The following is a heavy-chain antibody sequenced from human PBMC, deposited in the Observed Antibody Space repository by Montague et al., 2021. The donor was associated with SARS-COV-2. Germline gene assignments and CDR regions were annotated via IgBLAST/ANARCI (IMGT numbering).Heavy chain of an antibody. CDR1: GGSISSNNYY. D-gene: IGHD3-22*01. V-gene: IGHV4-39*02. CDR2: IYYSGST. CDR3: ASHTYFCDSCGSNGLDI. J-gene: IGHJ3*02. Sequence: SETLSLTCTVSGGSISSNNYYWGWIRQPPGMGLEWIGSIYYSGSTYSNPSLKSRVSISVDTSKNHFSLKLSSVTAADTAVYYCASHTYFCDSCGSNGLDIWGQGTMVTVSS.